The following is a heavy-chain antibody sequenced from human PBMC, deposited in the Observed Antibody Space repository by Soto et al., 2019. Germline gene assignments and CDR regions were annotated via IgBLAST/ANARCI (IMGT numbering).Heavy chain of an antibody. CDR2: IKSKTDGGPV. Sequence: EVQLVESGGGLVRPGESLRLSCAASGFTFTSAWITWVRQAPGKALEWAGRIKSKTDGGPVDYGAPVNGRFAISRDESKNKADVQMNSLRNEYAAVYYCTTAERCGSDYSDYWGQGTLVTVSS. CDR3: TTAERCGSDYSDY. J-gene: IGHJ4*02. D-gene: IGHD1-26*01. CDR1: GFTFTSAW. V-gene: IGHV3-15*07.